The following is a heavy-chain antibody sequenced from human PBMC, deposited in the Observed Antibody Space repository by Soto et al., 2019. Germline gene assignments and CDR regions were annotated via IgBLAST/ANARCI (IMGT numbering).Heavy chain of an antibody. D-gene: IGHD1-1*01. J-gene: IGHJ4*02. CDR3: AREGRMGTFDY. Sequence: CGSTKYNPSLKSRVTILEDTSKNQFSLKLNSVTAADPAVYYCAREGRMGTFDYWGQGALVTVSS. V-gene: IGHV4-59*01. CDR2: CGST.